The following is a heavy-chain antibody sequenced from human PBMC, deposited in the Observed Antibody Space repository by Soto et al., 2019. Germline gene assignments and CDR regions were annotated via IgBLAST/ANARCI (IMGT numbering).Heavy chain of an antibody. CDR2: IYYSGST. CDR1: CGSISSGGYY. J-gene: IGHJ6*02. Sequence: PSETLSLTCTVSCGSISSGGYYWSWIRQHPGKGLEWIGYIYYSGSTYYNPSLKSRVTISVDTSKNQFSLKLSSVTAADTAVYYCARDREGYGEGGTYYYYGMDVWGQGTTVTVSS. D-gene: IGHD5-12*01. V-gene: IGHV4-31*03. CDR3: ARDREGYGEGGTYYYYGMDV.